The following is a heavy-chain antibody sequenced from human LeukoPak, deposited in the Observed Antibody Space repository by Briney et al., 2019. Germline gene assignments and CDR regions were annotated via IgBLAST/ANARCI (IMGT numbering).Heavy chain of an antibody. CDR1: GDSIDSSFYY. CDR2: LYHDGRT. J-gene: IGHJ4*02. CDR3: AGHHPRNTVDF. Sequence: SEALSLTCTVSGDSIDSSFYYWGWTRQPPGKGLEWIGSLYHDGRTFYNPSLESRLTISVDMSKNQFSLKLSSVTAADTAVYYCAGHHPRNTVDFWGQGTLVTVSS. V-gene: IGHV4-39*01. D-gene: IGHD2-8*02.